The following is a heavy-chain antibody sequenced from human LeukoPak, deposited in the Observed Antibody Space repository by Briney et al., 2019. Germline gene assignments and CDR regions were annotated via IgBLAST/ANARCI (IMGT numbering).Heavy chain of an antibody. Sequence: GGSLRLSCAASGFTFSSYSMNWVRQAPGKGLEWVSYISSSSSTIYYADSVKGRFTISRDNAKNSLYLQMNSLRAEDTAVYYCARGDMVRGVTAYYYYYMDVWGKGTTVTISS. CDR2: ISSSSSTI. CDR1: GFTFSSYS. CDR3: ARGDMVRGVTAYYYYYMDV. J-gene: IGHJ6*03. D-gene: IGHD3-10*01. V-gene: IGHV3-48*01.